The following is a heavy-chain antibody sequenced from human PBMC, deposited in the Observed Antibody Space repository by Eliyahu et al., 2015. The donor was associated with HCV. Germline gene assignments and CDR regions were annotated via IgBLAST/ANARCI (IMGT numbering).Heavy chain of an antibody. CDR3: ARWGYGSGYYIDY. CDR1: GFPFNSYW. D-gene: IGHD6-19*01. CDR2: IKQDGTDK. J-gene: IGHJ4*02. Sequence: EVQLVESGGGLVQPGGSLRLSCAASGFPFNSYWMTWXRQAPGKGLEWVANIKQDGTDKYYVDSVKGRFTISRDNAKNSLYLQINSLRVEDTAVYYCARWGYGSGYYIDYWGQGTLVTVSS. V-gene: IGHV3-7*01.